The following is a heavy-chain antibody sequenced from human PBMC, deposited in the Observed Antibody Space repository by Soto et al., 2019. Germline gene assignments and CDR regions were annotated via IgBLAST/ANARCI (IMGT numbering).Heavy chain of an antibody. CDR3: ARVSPYYDILTGRDYYYGLDV. D-gene: IGHD3-9*01. CDR2: ISHSGST. V-gene: IGHV4-38-2*01. Sequence: SETLSLTCAVSGFSIWSGYYWAWIRQPPGKGLEWIGSISHSGSTYYNPSLKSRVAMSVDTSKNQISLKLSSVTAADTAVYYCARVSPYYDILTGRDYYYGLDVWGQGTTVTVSS. CDR1: GFSIWSGYY. J-gene: IGHJ6*02.